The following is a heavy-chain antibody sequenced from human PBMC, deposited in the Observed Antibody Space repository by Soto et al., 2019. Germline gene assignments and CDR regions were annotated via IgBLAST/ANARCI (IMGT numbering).Heavy chain of an antibody. D-gene: IGHD6-13*01. CDR1: GFTFSSYW. J-gene: IGHJ4*02. CDR3: ARDEAAQYYFDY. Sequence: EVQLVESGGGLVQPGGSLRLSCAASGFTFSSYWMHWVRQAPGKGLVWVSRINSDGSSTSYADSVKGRFTISRDNAKNTLYLQMNSLRAEDTAGDYCARDEAAQYYFDYWGQGTLVTVSS. CDR2: INSDGSST. V-gene: IGHV3-74*01.